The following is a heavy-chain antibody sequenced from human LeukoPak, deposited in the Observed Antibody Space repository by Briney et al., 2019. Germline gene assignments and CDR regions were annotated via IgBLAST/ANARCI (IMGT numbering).Heavy chain of an antibody. CDR3: AREGVSSPGVDY. CDR2: IYYSGST. D-gene: IGHD7-27*01. Sequence: SQTLSLTCTVSGGSISSGGYYWSWIRQHPGKGLEWIGYIYYSGSTYYNPSLKSRVTISVDTSKNQSSLKLSSVTTADTAVYYCAREGVSSPGVDYWGQGTLVTVSS. J-gene: IGHJ4*02. CDR1: GGSISSGGYY. V-gene: IGHV4-31*03.